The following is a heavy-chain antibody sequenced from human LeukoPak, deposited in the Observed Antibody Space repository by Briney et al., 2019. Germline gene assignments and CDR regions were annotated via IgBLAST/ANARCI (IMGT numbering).Heavy chain of an antibody. Sequence: SVKVSCKASGGTFSSYAISWVRQAPGQGLEWMGGIIPIFGTANYAQKFQGRVTITADESTSTAYMELSSLRSEDTAVYYCARAGQWLAPDFDYWGQGTLVTVSS. D-gene: IGHD6-19*01. CDR1: GGTFSSYA. CDR3: ARAGQWLAPDFDY. J-gene: IGHJ4*02. CDR2: IIPIFGTA. V-gene: IGHV1-69*13.